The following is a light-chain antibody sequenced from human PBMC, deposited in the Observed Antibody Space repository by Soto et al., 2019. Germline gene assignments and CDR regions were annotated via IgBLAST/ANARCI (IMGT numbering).Light chain of an antibody. CDR1: NNDVGAYNY. Sequence: QSVLAQPASVSGSPGQSITISCAGTNNDVGAYNYVSWYQQLPGKAPKLLIYEVKYRPSGVSSRFSGSRSGNTASLTISGLQTEDEADYYCTSFTSGSPPYVLGTGTKVTVL. V-gene: IGLV2-14*03. J-gene: IGLJ1*01. CDR2: EVK. CDR3: TSFTSGSPPYV.